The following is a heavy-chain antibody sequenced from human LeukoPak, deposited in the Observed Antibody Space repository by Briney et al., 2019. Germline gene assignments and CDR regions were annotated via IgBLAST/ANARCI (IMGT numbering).Heavy chain of an antibody. CDR1: GFTFSSYA. CDR2: ISSNGGST. Sequence: PGRSLRLSCAASGFTFSSYAMHWVRQAPGKGLEYVSAISSNGGSTYYANSVKGRFTISRDNSKNTLYLQMGSLRAEDMAVYYCARGMATIQTSLDYWGQGTLVTVSS. J-gene: IGHJ4*02. V-gene: IGHV3-64*01. D-gene: IGHD5-12*01. CDR3: ARGMATIQTSLDY.